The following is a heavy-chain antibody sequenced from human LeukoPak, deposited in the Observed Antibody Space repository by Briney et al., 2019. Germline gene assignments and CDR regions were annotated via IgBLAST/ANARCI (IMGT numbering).Heavy chain of an antibody. D-gene: IGHD6-19*01. CDR2: INPSGGST. V-gene: IGHV1-46*01. CDR3: ASCPRSSGWPDQIDY. Sequence: ASVTVSCKASGYTFTSYYMHWVRQAPGQGLEWMGIINPSGGSTSYAQKFQGRVTMTRDMSTSTVYMELSSLRSEDTAVYYCASCPRSSGWPDQIDYWGQGTLVTVSS. J-gene: IGHJ4*02. CDR1: GYTFTSYY.